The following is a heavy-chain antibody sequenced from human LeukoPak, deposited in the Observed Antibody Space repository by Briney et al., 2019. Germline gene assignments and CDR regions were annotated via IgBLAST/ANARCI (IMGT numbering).Heavy chain of an antibody. CDR2: ISGSGGST. J-gene: IGHJ4*02. D-gene: IGHD3-22*01. Sequence: GGSLRLSCAASGFTLSSYAMSWVRQAPGKGLEWVSAISGSGGSTYYADSVKGRFTISRDNSKNTLYLQMNSLRAEDTAVYYCAKDREAIVVVILDYWGQGALVTVSS. CDR1: GFTLSSYA. V-gene: IGHV3-23*01. CDR3: AKDREAIVVVILDY.